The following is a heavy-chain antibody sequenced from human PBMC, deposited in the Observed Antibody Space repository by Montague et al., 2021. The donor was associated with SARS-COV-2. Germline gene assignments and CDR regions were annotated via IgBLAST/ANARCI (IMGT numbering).Heavy chain of an antibody. V-gene: IGHV4-34*01. D-gene: IGHD1-7*01. CDR3: ARGRTGTTFYYYYYYGMDV. J-gene: IGHJ6*02. CDR2: INHSGST. Sequence: SETLSLTCAVYGGSFSGYYWSWIRQPPGKGLEWIGDINHSGSTNYNPSLKSRVTISVDTSKNQFSLKLSSVTAADTAVYYCARGRTGTTFYYYYYYGMDVWGQGTTVTVSS. CDR1: GGSFSGYY.